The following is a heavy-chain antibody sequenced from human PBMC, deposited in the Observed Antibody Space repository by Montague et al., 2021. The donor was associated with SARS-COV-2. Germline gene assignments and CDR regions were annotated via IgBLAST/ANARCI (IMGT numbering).Heavy chain of an antibody. D-gene: IGHD3-22*01. CDR1: GFTFSSYE. J-gene: IGHJ6*02. V-gene: IGHV3-48*03. Sequence: SLRLSCAASGFTFSSYEVNWVRQAPGKGLEWVSYISSSGSTIYYADSVKGRFTISRDNAKNSLYLQMNSLRAEDTAVYYCAREEKIITMIVVVRYGMDVWGQGTTVTVSS. CDR2: ISSSGSTI. CDR3: AREEKIITMIVVVRYGMDV.